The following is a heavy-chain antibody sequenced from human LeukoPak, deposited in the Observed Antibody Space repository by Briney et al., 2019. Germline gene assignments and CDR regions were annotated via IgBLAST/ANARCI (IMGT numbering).Heavy chain of an antibody. V-gene: IGHV3-23*01. J-gene: IGHJ4*02. CDR3: AKASGSTGYYYFDS. CDR2: ISGSGNSA. CDR1: GFTFSNYA. D-gene: IGHD3-22*01. Sequence: AGGSLRLSCAASGFTFSNYAMSWVRQTPGKGLEWVSAISGSGNSAYYADSVKGRFTIPRDTSKNTLFLQIDSLRAEDTAVYYCAKASGSTGYYYFDSWGQGTLVTVSS.